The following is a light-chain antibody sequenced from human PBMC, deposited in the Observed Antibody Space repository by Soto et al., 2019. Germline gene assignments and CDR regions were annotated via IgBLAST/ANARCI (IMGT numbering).Light chain of an antibody. CDR2: EVN. Sequence: QSVLTQPASVSGSPGQSVTISSTGPRSDIGDSNFISLYQHSPGKAPRLLIYEVNNRPSGVSKRFSGSKAGNTASLTISGLLDDDEADYFCASFRSGTILVFGSGTRSPS. CDR3: ASFRSGTILV. J-gene: IGLJ1*01. CDR1: RSDIGDSNF. V-gene: IGLV2-14*01.